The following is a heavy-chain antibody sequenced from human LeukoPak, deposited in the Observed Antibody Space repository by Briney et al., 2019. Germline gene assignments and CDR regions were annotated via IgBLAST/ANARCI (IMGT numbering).Heavy chain of an antibody. CDR3: AKDRLRGDSSSWNPRFDP. V-gene: IGHV3-7*03. Sequence: GGSLRLSCVASGFTFNNYWMMWVRQTPGKGLEWVATIKQDGSDKNYVASVKGRFTISRDNSKNTLYLQMNSLRAEDTAVYYCAKDRLRGDSSSWNPRFDPWGQGTLVTVSS. CDR2: IKQDGSDK. D-gene: IGHD6-13*01. J-gene: IGHJ5*02. CDR1: GFTFNNYW.